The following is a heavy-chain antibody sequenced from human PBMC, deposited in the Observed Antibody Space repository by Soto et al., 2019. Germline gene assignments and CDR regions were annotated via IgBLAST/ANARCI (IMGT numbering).Heavy chain of an antibody. D-gene: IGHD3-16*01. Sequence: ASLKVSCKASGYTFTSYDINWVRQATGQGLEWMGWMNPNSGNTGYAQKFQGRVTMTADTSTDTAYMERSSLRSEDTAVYCCAREDHDEYVLGMEVWGQGATVTVSS. CDR1: GYTFTSYD. J-gene: IGHJ6*01. V-gene: IGHV1-8*01. CDR3: AREDHDEYVLGMEV. CDR2: MNPNSGNT.